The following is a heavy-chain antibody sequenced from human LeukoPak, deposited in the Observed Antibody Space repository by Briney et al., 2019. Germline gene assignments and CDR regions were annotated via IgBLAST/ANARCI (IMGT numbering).Heavy chain of an antibody. CDR3: ARVKGKAAAGTWYFDL. Sequence: SETLSLTCAVYGGSFSGYYWSWIRQPPGKGLESIGDINDSGSTNYNPSLKSRVTISVDTSKNHFSVKLSSVTAADTAVYYCARVKGKAAAGTWYFDLWGRGTPVTVSS. J-gene: IGHJ2*01. CDR2: INDSGST. CDR1: GGSFSGYY. V-gene: IGHV4-34*01. D-gene: IGHD6-13*01.